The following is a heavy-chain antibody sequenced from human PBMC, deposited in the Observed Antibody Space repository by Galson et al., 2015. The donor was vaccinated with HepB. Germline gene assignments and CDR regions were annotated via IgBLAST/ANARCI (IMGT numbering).Heavy chain of an antibody. D-gene: IGHD3-22*01. CDR1: GFTFSSYA. V-gene: IGHV3-30-3*01. CDR3: ARGCPRYPNYYDSSGYSLSRCFDY. CDR2: ISYDGSNK. J-gene: IGHJ4*02. Sequence: SLRLSCAASGFTFSSYAMHWVRQAPGKGLEWVAVISYDGSNKYYADSVKGRFTISRDNSKNTLYLQMNSLRAEDTAVYYCARGCPRYPNYYDSSGYSLSRCFDYWGQGTLVTVSS.